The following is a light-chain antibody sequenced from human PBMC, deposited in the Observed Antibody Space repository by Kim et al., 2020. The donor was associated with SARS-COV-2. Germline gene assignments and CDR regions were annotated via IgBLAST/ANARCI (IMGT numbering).Light chain of an antibody. CDR1: QGISSN. V-gene: IGKV3-15*01. J-gene: IGKJ4*01. Sequence: SPAERASLSCRASQGISSNLSWYQQKPGQAPRLLIYGASTRATGIPARFSGSGSGTEFTLTISSLQSEDFAVYYCQQYNNWPPLTFGGGTKVDIK. CDR3: QQYNNWPPLT. CDR2: GAS.